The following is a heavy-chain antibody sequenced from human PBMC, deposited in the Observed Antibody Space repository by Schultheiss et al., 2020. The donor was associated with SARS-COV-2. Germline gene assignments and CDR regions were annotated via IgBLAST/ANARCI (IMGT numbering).Heavy chain of an antibody. V-gene: IGHV3-74*01. CDR2: INSDGSST. CDR1: GFTFSSYW. D-gene: IGHD2-2*01. CDR3: ARDGAHVVVPAAGDYYYYYGMDV. J-gene: IGHJ6*02. Sequence: AGSLRLSCAASGFTFSSYWMHWVRQAPGKGLVWVSRINSDGSSTSYADSVKGRFTISRDNAKNTLYLQMNSLRAEDTAVYYCARDGAHVVVPAAGDYYYYYGMDVWGQGTTVTVSS.